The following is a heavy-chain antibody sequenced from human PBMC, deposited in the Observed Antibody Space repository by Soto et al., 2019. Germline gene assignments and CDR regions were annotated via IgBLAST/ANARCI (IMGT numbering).Heavy chain of an antibody. D-gene: IGHD1-7*01. CDR2: ISSSSDST. V-gene: IGHV3-11*06. CDR3: ARGGVKGTTSRGQVYN. J-gene: IGHJ4*02. Sequence: QVQVVESGGGLVKPGGSLRLSCAASGFTFSDYYMSWIRQAPGKGLEWVSFISSSSDSTKYADSVKSRFTISRDNAKNSLSLQLNSLRAEDTAVYYCARGGVKGTTSRGQVYNWGQGTLVTVSS. CDR1: GFTFSDYY.